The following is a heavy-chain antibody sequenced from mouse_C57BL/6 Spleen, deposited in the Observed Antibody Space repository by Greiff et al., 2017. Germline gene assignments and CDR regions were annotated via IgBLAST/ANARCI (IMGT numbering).Heavy chain of an antibody. CDR1: GYTFTSYW. V-gene: IGHV1-52*01. CDR2: IDPSDSET. D-gene: IGHD3-2*02. Sequence: QVQLQQPGAELVRPGSSVKLSCKASGYTFTSYWMHWVKQRPIQGLEWIGNIDPSDSETHYNQKFKDKATLTVDKSSSTAYMQLSSLTSEDSAVYYCASSGYVGETYYFDDWGQGTTLTVSS. J-gene: IGHJ2*01. CDR3: ASSGYVGETYYFDD.